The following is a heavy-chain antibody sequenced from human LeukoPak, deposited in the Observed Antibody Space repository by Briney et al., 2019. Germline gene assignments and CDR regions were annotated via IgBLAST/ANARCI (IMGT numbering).Heavy chain of an antibody. CDR1: GFTFSNYR. CDR3: ARDRFGVPAAIPLDY. J-gene: IGHJ4*02. D-gene: IGHD2-2*01. Sequence: PGGSLRLSCAASGFTFSNYRMSWVRQAPGKGLEWVSGINWNGGSTGYADSVKGRFTISRDNAKNSLYLQMNSLRAEDTALYYCARDRFGVPAAIPLDYWGQGTLVTVSS. V-gene: IGHV3-20*04. CDR2: INWNGGST.